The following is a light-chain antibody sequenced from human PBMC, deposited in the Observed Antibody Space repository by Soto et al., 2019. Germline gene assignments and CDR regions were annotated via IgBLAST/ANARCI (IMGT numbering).Light chain of an antibody. J-gene: IGKJ4*01. CDR2: AAS. CDR1: QSVSRR. CDR3: QQSYSMPLT. V-gene: IGKV1-39*01. Sequence: DTQMTQSPSALSAFVGDSVTITCRASQSVSRRLSWYQQKPGEAPRLLIYAASTLKSGVPARFSGSGSGTDFSLVISNLQPEDFATYYCQQSYSMPLTFGEGTRVDMK.